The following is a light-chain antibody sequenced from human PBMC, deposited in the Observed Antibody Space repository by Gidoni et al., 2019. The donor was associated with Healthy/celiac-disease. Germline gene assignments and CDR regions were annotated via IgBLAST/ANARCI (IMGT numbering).Light chain of an antibody. V-gene: IGKV2-28*01. CDR3: MQALQTPYT. Sequence: DIVMTQSPLSLPVTPGEPASISCRSSQSLLHSNGYNYLDWYLQKPGQSPQLLIYLGSNRASEVPDRFSGSGSGTEFTLKISRVEAEDVGVYYCMQALQTPYTFXQXTKLEIK. CDR2: LGS. J-gene: IGKJ2*01. CDR1: QSLLHSNGYNY.